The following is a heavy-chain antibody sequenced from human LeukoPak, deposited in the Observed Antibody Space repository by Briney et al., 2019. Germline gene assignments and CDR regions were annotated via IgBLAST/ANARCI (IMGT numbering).Heavy chain of an antibody. CDR3: AGGGDIVVVPAATPFDY. CDR1: GGTFSSYA. D-gene: IGHD2-2*02. J-gene: IGHJ4*02. CDR2: IIPIFGTA. V-gene: IGHV1-69*13. Sequence: SVKVSCKASGGTFSSYAISWVRQAPGQGLEWMGGIIPIFGTANYAQKFQGRVTITADESTSTAYMELSSLRSEDTAVYYCAGGGDIVVVPAATPFDYWGQGTLVTVSS.